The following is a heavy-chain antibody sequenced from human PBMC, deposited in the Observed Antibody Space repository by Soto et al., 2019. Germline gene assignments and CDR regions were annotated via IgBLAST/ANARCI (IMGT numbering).Heavy chain of an antibody. D-gene: IGHD3-22*01. CDR2: IWYDGSNK. J-gene: IGHJ6*02. Sequence: ESGGGVVQPGRSLRLSCAASGFTFSSYGMHWVRQAPGKGLEWVALIWYDGSNKYYADSVKGRFTISRDNSKNTLYLQMNSLRAEDTAVYYCAREYYDSSGYEAFYYGMDVWGQGTTVTVSS. CDR1: GFTFSSYG. V-gene: IGHV3-33*01. CDR3: AREYYDSSGYEAFYYGMDV.